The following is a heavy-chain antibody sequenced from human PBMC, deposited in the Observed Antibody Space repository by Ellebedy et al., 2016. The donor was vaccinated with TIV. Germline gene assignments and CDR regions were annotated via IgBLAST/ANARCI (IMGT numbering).Heavy chain of an antibody. CDR2: ISGSGDNT. J-gene: IGHJ4*02. Sequence: GGSLRLXXAASGFTFATYAMSWVRQAPGKGLEWVSAISGSGDNTYYADSVKGRFTISRDNSKNTLYLQLNSLRAEDTAIYYCVALTVNFDFWGQGTLVTVSS. CDR3: VALTVNFDF. V-gene: IGHV3-23*01. CDR1: GFTFATYA.